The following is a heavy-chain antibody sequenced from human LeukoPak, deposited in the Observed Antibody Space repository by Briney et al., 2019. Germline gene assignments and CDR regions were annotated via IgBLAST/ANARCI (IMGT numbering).Heavy chain of an antibody. CDR3: ARDYGLGAFDI. D-gene: IGHD4-17*01. Sequence: SETLSLTCTVSGGSISSYYWSWIRQPPGKGLEWIGYIYYGGSTNYNPSLKSRVTISVDTSKNQFSLKLSSVTAADTAVYYCARDYGLGAFDIWGQGTMVTVSS. V-gene: IGHV4-59*01. CDR1: GGSISSYY. CDR2: IYYGGST. J-gene: IGHJ3*02.